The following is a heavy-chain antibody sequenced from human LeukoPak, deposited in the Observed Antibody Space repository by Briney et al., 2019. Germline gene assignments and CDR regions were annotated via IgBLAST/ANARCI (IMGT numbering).Heavy chain of an antibody. V-gene: IGHV3-74*01. D-gene: IGHD6-6*01. CDR1: GFTFSSYW. Sequence: PGGSLRLSCAASGFTFSSYWMHWVRQAPGKGLVWVSRINGDGSSTSYADSVKGRLTISRDNAKNTLYLQMNSPRVEDTAVYYCIRDMYTTSSARGAYWGQGTLVTVSS. CDR2: INGDGSST. CDR3: IRDMYTTSSARGAY. J-gene: IGHJ4*02.